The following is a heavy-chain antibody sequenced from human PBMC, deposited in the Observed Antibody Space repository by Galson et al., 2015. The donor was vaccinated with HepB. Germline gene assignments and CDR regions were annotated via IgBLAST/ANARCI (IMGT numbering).Heavy chain of an antibody. D-gene: IGHD5-24*01. Sequence: SVKVSCKASGYTFSRYSINWVRQAPGQGLEWMGWIIGYNGETNYAQKFQGRVTMTTDRSTRTAYMELRSLRSDDTAVYYCASGGMATLGGPTFDYLVQGTLVTVSS. V-gene: IGHV1-18*01. CDR2: IIGYNGET. CDR1: GYTFSRYS. CDR3: ASGGMATLGGPTFDY. J-gene: IGHJ4*02.